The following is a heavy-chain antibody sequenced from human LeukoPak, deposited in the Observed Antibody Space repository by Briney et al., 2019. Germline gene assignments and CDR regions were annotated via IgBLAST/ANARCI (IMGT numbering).Heavy chain of an antibody. J-gene: IGHJ3*02. CDR1: GGSISSYY. CDR3: AREGQQLNAFDI. D-gene: IGHD6-13*01. V-gene: IGHV4-59*01. CDR2: IYYSGST. Sequence: SETLSLTCTVSGGSISSYYWSWIRQPPGKGLEWIGYIYYSGSTNYNPSLESRVTISVDTSKNQFSLKLSSVTAADTAVYYCAREGQQLNAFDIWGQGTMVTVSS.